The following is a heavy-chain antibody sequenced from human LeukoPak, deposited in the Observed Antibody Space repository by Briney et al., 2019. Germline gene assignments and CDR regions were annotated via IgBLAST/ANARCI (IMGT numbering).Heavy chain of an antibody. D-gene: IGHD4-11*01. Sequence: PSETLSLTCAVSGGFISSSNWWSWVRQPPGKGLEWIGEIYHSGSTNYNPSLKSRVTISVDKSKNQFSLKLSSVTAADTAVYYCARDESYSNPRAPVYWGQGTLVTVSS. J-gene: IGHJ4*02. CDR3: ARDESYSNPRAPVY. V-gene: IGHV4-4*02. CDR2: IYHSGST. CDR1: GGFISSSNW.